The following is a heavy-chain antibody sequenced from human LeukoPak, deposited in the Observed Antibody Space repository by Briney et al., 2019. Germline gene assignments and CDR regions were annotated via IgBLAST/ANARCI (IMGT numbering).Heavy chain of an antibody. CDR3: ARFVYGSGSYSMRGPFDY. D-gene: IGHD3-10*01. V-gene: IGHV4-59*01. CDR1: GGSISSYY. J-gene: IGHJ4*02. CDR2: IYYSGST. Sequence: SETLSLTCTVSGGSISSYYWSWIRQPPGKGLEWIGYIYYSGSTNYNPSLKSRVTISVDTSKNQFSLQLSSVTAADTAVYYCARFVYGSGSYSMRGPFDYWGQGTLVTVAS.